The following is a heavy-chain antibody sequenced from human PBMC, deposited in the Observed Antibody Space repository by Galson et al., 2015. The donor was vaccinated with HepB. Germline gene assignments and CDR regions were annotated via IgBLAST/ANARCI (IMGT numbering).Heavy chain of an antibody. D-gene: IGHD3-10*01. Sequence: SLRLSCAASGFTFSSYAMSWVRQAPGKGLEWVSTIVDRGDSTYDADSVKGRFTISRDNSKNTLYLQMNSLRAEDTAVYYCADMVRGRNGEYFRHWGQGTQDTVSS. CDR3: ADMVRGRNGEYFRH. J-gene: IGHJ1*01. CDR1: GFTFSSYA. CDR2: IVDRGDST. V-gene: IGHV3-23*01.